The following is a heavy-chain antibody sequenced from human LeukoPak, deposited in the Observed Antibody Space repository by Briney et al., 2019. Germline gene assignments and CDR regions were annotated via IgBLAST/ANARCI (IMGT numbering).Heavy chain of an antibody. V-gene: IGHV4-38-2*02. D-gene: IGHD2-8*01. J-gene: IGHJ5*02. CDR2: IYHSGST. CDR1: GYSISSGYY. Sequence: SETLSLTCTVSGYSISSGYYWGWIRQPPGKGLEWIGSIYHSGSTYYNPSLKSRVTISVDTSKNQFSLKLSSVTAADTAVYYCARTNRGMRVFDPWGQGTLVTVSS. CDR3: ARTNRGMRVFDP.